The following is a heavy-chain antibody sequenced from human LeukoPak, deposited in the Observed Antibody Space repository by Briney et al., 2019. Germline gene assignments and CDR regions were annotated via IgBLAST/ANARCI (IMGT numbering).Heavy chain of an antibody. CDR2: VYGGDTT. J-gene: IGHJ4*02. CDR1: GFTVSSNY. Sequence: GGSLRLSCAASGFTVSSNYMSWVRQAPGKGLEWVSVVYGGDTTYYADSVKGRFTISRDNSKNTLYLQMNSLRAEDTAVYYCASPQRSGLAFDYWGQGTLVTVSS. CDR3: ASPQRSGLAFDY. V-gene: IGHV3-66*01. D-gene: IGHD5-12*01.